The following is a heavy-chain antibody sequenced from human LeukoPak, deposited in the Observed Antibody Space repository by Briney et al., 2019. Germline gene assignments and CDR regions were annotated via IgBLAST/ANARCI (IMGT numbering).Heavy chain of an antibody. V-gene: IGHV3-15*01. CDR3: WGYYYDSIHY. CDR2: IKSKTDGGTT. J-gene: IGHJ4*02. D-gene: IGHD3-22*01. CDR1: GFTFEIYW. Sequence: GGSLRLSCAASGFTFEIYWMSWVRQAPGKGLEWVGRIKSKTDGGTTDYAAPVKGRFTISRDDSKNTLYLQMNSLKTEDTAVYYCWGYYYDSIHYWGQGTLVTVSS.